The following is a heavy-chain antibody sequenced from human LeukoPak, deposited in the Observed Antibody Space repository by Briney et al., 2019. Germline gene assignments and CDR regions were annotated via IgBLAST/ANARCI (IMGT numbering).Heavy chain of an antibody. CDR1: GFTFSSYA. CDR2: VSYDGTTK. Sequence: PGGSLRLSCAASGFTFSSYAMHWVRQAPGKGLEWVAVVSYDGTTKYYADSVKGRFTISRDNSKNTLYLQMSRLRAEDTAVYYYAKDRGGNFDSNPRRFYYYMDVWGKGTTVTVSS. D-gene: IGHD3-9*01. J-gene: IGHJ6*03. CDR3: AKDRGGNFDSNPRRFYYYMDV. V-gene: IGHV3-30-3*01.